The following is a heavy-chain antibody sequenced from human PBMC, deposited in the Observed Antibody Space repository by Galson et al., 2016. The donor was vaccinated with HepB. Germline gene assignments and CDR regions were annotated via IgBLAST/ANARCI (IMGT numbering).Heavy chain of an antibody. CDR2: IRGDGIVS. Sequence: SLRLSCAASGFTFSSYWMTRVRQAPGKGLEWVANIRGDGIVSYYAESVRGRFTISRDNAKHSLYLQMNGLRVDETAVYYCSREMTGSYFDWGQGTLVTVSS. CDR1: GFTFSSYW. CDR3: SREMTGSYFD. D-gene: IGHD3-10*01. J-gene: IGHJ4*02. V-gene: IGHV3-7*01.